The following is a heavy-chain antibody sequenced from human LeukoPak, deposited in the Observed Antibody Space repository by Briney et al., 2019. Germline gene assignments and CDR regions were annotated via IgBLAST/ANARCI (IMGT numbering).Heavy chain of an antibody. D-gene: IGHD2-8*01. CDR1: GYTFTGYY. Sequence: AASVKVSCKASGYTFTGYYMHWVRQAPGQGLEWMGWINPNSGGTNYAQKFQGRVTVTRDTSISTAYMELSRLRSDDTAVYYCAREGGGYCTNGVCYWFDPWGQGTLVTVSS. V-gene: IGHV1-2*02. CDR2: INPNSGGT. J-gene: IGHJ5*02. CDR3: AREGGGYCTNGVCYWFDP.